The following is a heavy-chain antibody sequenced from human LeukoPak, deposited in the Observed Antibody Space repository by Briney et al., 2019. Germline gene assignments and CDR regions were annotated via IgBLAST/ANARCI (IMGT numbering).Heavy chain of an antibody. D-gene: IGHD3-3*01. V-gene: IGHV4-34*01. CDR3: ARGPFYYDFWSGTKAIFDY. CDR2: INHSGST. Sequence: SETPSLTCAVYGGSFSGYYWSWIRQPPGKGLEWIGEINHSGSTNYNPSLKSRVTISVDTSKNQFSLKLSSVTAADTAVYYCARGPFYYDFWSGTKAIFDYWGQGTLVTVSS. J-gene: IGHJ4*02. CDR1: GGSFSGYY.